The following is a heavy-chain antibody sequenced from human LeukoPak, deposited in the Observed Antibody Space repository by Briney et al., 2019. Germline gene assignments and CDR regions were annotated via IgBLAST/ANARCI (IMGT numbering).Heavy chain of an antibody. CDR2: ISSSGSTI. D-gene: IGHD4-17*01. Sequence: GGSLRLSCAASGFTFSSYEMNWVRQAPGKGLEWVSYISSSGSTIYYADSVKGRFTISRDNAKNSLYLQMNSLRAEDTAVYYCASQLRDYYLRWFDPWGQRTLVAVSS. CDR3: ASQLRDYYLRWFDP. J-gene: IGHJ5*02. CDR1: GFTFSSYE. V-gene: IGHV3-48*03.